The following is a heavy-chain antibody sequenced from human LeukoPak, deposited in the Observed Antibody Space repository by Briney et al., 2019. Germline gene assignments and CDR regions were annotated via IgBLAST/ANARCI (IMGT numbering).Heavy chain of an antibody. J-gene: IGHJ4*02. V-gene: IGHV4-39*07. CDR2: IYYSGST. CDR1: GGSISSSSYY. D-gene: IGHD5-24*01. CDR3: ARSKDIRMRSKRGIEMDY. Sequence: PSETLSLTCTVSGGSISSSSYYGGWIRQPPGKGLEWIGSIYYSGSTYYNPSLKSRVTISVDTSKNQFSLKLSSVTAADTAVYYCARSKDIRMRSKRGIEMDYWGQGTLVTVSS.